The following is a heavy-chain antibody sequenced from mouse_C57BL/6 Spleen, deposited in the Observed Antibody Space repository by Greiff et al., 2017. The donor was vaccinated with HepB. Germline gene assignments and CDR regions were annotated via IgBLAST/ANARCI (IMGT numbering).Heavy chain of an antibody. CDR1: GYAFSSSW. Sequence: QVQLKESGPELVKPGASVKISCKASGYAFSSSWMNWVKQRPGKGLEWIGRIYPGDGDTNYNGKFKGKATLTADKSSSTAYMQLSSLTSEDSAVYFCAREGYYYGSSMYFDVWGTGTTVTVSS. CDR3: AREGYYYGSSMYFDV. J-gene: IGHJ1*03. D-gene: IGHD1-1*01. CDR2: IYPGDGDT. V-gene: IGHV1-82*01.